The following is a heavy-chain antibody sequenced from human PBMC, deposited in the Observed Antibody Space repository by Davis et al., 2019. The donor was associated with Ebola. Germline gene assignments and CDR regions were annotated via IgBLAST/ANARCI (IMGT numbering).Heavy chain of an antibody. Sequence: SVTVSCMSSVYTFTSYGLVWVRQAPGLGLEWMGCISGFNTNTNFAQKFQGRVTVSKDTSTNTAYMDLRSLTSDDTAIYYCARAPNYDVLTGTSSYYFDYWGQGTLVTVSS. CDR3: ARAPNYDVLTGTSSYYFDY. V-gene: IGHV1-18*04. CDR2: ISGFNTNT. D-gene: IGHD3-9*01. CDR1: VYTFTSYG. J-gene: IGHJ4*02.